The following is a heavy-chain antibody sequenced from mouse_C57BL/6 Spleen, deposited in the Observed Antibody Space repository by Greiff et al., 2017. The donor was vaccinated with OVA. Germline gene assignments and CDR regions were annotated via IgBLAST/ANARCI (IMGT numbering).Heavy chain of an antibody. CDR1: GFSLTSYG. D-gene: IGHD4-1*01. V-gene: IGHV2-6-1*01. J-gene: IGHJ3*01. Sequence: VNVVESGPGLVAPSQSLSITCTVSGFSLTSYGVHWVRQPPGKGLEWLVVIWSDGSTTYNSALKSRLSISKDNSKSQVFLKMNSLQTDDTAMYYCARHETGTAWFAYWGQGTLVTVSA. CDR2: IWSDGST. CDR3: ARHETGTAWFAY.